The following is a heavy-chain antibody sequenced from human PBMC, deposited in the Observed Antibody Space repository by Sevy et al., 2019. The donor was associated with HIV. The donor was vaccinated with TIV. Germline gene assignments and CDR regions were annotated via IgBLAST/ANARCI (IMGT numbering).Heavy chain of an antibody. J-gene: IGHJ4*02. CDR3: ARDSGKGGSKFDY. CDR1: GGTFSSYA. Sequence: ASVTVSCKASGGTFSSYAISWVRQAPGQGLEWMGGIIPIFGTANYAQKFQGRGTITADESTSTAYMELSSLRSEDTAVYYCARDSGKGGSKFDYWGQGTLVTVSS. CDR2: IIPIFGTA. D-gene: IGHD3-10*01. V-gene: IGHV1-69*13.